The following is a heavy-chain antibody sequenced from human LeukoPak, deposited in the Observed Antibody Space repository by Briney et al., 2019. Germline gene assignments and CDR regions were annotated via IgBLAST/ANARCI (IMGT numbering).Heavy chain of an antibody. J-gene: IGHJ4*02. CDR1: GGPISSGDYY. CDR2: TYHSGST. CDR3: ARAGYVFWSGYYVDN. V-gene: IGHV4-30-4*08. D-gene: IGHD3-3*01. Sequence: SETLSLTCTVSGGPISSGDYYWSWIRQSPGGGLEWIGYTYHSGSTYYNPSLKSRIIISVDTSKNQFSLKLSSVTAADTAMYYCARAGYVFWSGYYVDNWGQGTLVTVSS.